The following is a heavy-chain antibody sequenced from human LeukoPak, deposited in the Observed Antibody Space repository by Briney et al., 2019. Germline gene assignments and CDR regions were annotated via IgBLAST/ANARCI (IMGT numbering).Heavy chain of an antibody. CDR2: INPSGGST. Sequence: ASVKVSCKASGYTFTSYYMHWVRQAPGQGLEWMGIINPSGGSTSYAQKFQGRVTMTRDTSTSTAYMELSSLRSEDTAVYYCARDSYSGNFFDYWGQGTLVTVSS. J-gene: IGHJ4*02. D-gene: IGHD1-26*01. V-gene: IGHV1-46*01. CDR1: GYTFTSYY. CDR3: ARDSYSGNFFDY.